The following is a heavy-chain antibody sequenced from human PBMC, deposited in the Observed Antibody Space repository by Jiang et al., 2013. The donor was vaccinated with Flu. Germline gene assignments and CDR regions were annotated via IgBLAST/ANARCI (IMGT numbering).Heavy chain of an antibody. CDR1: GASISGDSYY. D-gene: IGHD4-23*01. V-gene: IGHV4-39*07. Sequence: GLVKPSETPFLTCTVSGASISGDSYYWGWIRQPPGKGLEWIGTIYYTGSTYYNPSLKSRVTMSVDTSKNQFSLEVNSVTAADTAVYYCARLGVTVVTPSDYWGQGTLVTVSS. CDR2: IYYTGST. J-gene: IGHJ4*02. CDR3: ARLGVTVVTPSDY.